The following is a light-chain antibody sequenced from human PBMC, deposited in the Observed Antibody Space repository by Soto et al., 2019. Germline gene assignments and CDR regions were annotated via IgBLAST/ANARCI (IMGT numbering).Light chain of an antibody. V-gene: IGKV3-20*01. CDR2: GAS. CDR1: QSVSSSY. CDR3: QQYGSSPQT. Sequence: EIVLTQSPGTVSLSPGERATLSCTASQSVSSSYLAWYQQKPGQAPRLLIYGASSRATGLPDRFSGSGSGTDFTLTISRLEPEDFVVYYCQQYGSSPQTFSQGTKVDIK. J-gene: IGKJ1*01.